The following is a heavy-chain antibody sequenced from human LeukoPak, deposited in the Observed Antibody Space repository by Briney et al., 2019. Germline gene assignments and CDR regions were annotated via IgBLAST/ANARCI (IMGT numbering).Heavy chain of an antibody. CDR2: IYYSGST. Sequence: PSETLSLTCTVSGGSIRSSSYYWGWVRQPPGKGLEWIGSIYYSGSTYFHPALKRRVTISVRTSKNQFVRKKKHVTAADTAVYYCASSIAAAGTYQTLDYWGQGTLVTVSS. D-gene: IGHD6-13*01. J-gene: IGHJ4*02. CDR3: ASSIAAAGTYQTLDY. CDR1: GGSIRSSSYY. V-gene: IGHV4-39*01.